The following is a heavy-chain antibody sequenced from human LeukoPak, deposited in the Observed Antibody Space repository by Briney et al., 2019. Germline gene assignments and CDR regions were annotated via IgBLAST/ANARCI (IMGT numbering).Heavy chain of an antibody. CDR3: ARAAIYDSSGWDAFDI. D-gene: IGHD3-22*01. V-gene: IGHV3-23*01. Sequence: PGGSLRLSCAASELTFSSYAMQWVRQAPGKGLEWVSGISASGGNTWYADSVKGRFTISRDNSKNTLYLQMNSLRAEDTAVYYCARAAIYDSSGWDAFDIWGQGTMVTVSS. J-gene: IGHJ3*02. CDR1: ELTFSSYA. CDR2: ISASGGNT.